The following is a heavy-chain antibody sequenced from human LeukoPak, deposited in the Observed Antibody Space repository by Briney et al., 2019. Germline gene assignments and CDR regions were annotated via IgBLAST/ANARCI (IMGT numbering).Heavy chain of an antibody. Sequence: GGSLRLSCAASGFTFSNYGMSWVRQAPGKGLEWVSAISGSGGSTYYADSVKGRFTISRDNSKNTLYLQMNSLRAEDTAVYYCAKVGGSYSGTGWELIPDAFDIWGQGTMVTVSS. D-gene: IGHD1-26*01. V-gene: IGHV3-23*01. CDR2: ISGSGGST. CDR3: AKVGGSYSGTGWELIPDAFDI. CDR1: GFTFSNYG. J-gene: IGHJ3*02.